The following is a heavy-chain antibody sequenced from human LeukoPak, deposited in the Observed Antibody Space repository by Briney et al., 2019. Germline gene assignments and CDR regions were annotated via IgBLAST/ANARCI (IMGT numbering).Heavy chain of an antibody. CDR3: ARPPVFVGDAFDI. CDR2: IYYSGST. V-gene: IGHV4-39*07. Sequence: SETLSLTCTVSGGSISSSSYYWGWIRQPPGKGLKWIGSIYYSGSTYYNPSLKSRVTISVDTSKNQFSLKLSSVTAAETAVYYCARPPVFVGDAFDIWGQGTMVTVSS. CDR1: GGSISSSSYY. J-gene: IGHJ3*02. D-gene: IGHD3-16*01.